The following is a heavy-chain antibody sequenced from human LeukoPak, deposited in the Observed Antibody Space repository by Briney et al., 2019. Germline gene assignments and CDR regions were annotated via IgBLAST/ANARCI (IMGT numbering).Heavy chain of an antibody. D-gene: IGHD6-19*01. CDR3: AREGGWHDFNY. J-gene: IGHJ4*02. Sequence: GGSLRLSCEASGFTFSSYDMNWVRQAPGKGLEWVSYISSSGNLIHYADSVKGRFTFSRDNARNSLYLQMNSLRADDTAVYSCAREGGWHDFNYGGEGTLVTVSS. CDR1: GFTFSSYD. V-gene: IGHV3-48*03. CDR2: ISSSGNLI.